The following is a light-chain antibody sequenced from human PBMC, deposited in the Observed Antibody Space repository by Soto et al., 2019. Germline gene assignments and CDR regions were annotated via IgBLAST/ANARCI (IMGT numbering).Light chain of an antibody. CDR3: SSCSTTNTLV. CDR1: SSDVGGSDH. V-gene: IGLV2-14*03. Sequence: QSVLTQPASVSGSPGQSVTISCTGASSDVGGSDHVSWYQQHPGKAPKLILYEVNNRPSGVSNRFSGSKSGNTASLIISGLQADDEAEYFCSSCSTTNTLVFGSGTKVTVL. CDR2: EVN. J-gene: IGLJ1*01.